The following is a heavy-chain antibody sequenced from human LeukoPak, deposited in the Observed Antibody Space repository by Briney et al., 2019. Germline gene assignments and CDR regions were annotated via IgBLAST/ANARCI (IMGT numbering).Heavy chain of an antibody. CDR3: AKQSGYYSHYYFDY. CDR1: RFTFSSYA. CDR2: VSGSGGGT. Sequence: GAPLRLLCAAARFTFSSYAMSWVRQSTGKGLESVTAVSGSGGGTHYADSVKGRFTISRDNSKNTLYLQMNGLRAEDTAEYYCAKQSGYYSHYYFDYWGQGTLATVSS. J-gene: IGHJ4*02. V-gene: IGHV3-23*01. D-gene: IGHD3-22*01.